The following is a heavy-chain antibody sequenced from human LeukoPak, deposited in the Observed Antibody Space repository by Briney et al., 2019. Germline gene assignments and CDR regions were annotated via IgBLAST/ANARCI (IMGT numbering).Heavy chain of an antibody. D-gene: IGHD3-22*01. J-gene: IGHJ4*02. V-gene: IGHV3-48*01. CDR3: ARDPGYDSSGYWGY. CDR2: ITRSGSAR. Sequence: PGGSLRLSCAASGFTLSSYSMNWVRQAPGKGLEWLSYITRSGSARYYADSVKGRLTISRDNSKNTLFLQMNSLRADDTAVYYCARDPGYDSSGYWGYWGQGTLVTVSS. CDR1: GFTLSSYS.